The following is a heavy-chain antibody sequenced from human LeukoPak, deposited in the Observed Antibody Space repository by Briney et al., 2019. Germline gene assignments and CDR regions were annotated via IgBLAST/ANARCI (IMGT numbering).Heavy chain of an antibody. CDR2: IYYSGST. CDR3: ARESGGVIDY. Sequence: SETLSLTCTVSGGSISSYYWSWIRQPPGKGLEWIGYIYYSGSTNYNPSLKSRVTISVDTSKNQFSLKLSSVTAADTAVYYCARESGGVIDYWGQGTLVTVSS. CDR1: GGSISSYY. V-gene: IGHV4-59*01. J-gene: IGHJ4*02. D-gene: IGHD3-16*02.